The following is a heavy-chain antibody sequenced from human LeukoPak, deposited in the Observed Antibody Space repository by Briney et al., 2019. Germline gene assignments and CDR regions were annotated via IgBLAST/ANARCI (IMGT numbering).Heavy chain of an antibody. CDR1: GFTFSSYE. CDR3: ARKYCSSTSCLFDY. CDR2: ISNSGSPI. Sequence: GGSLRLSCAASGFTFSSYEMNWVRQAPGKGLEWVSYISNSGSPIYYADSVKGRLTISRDNAKNSLYLQMNSLRAEDTAVYYCARKYCSSTSCLFDYWGQGTLVTVSS. D-gene: IGHD2-2*01. J-gene: IGHJ4*02. V-gene: IGHV3-48*03.